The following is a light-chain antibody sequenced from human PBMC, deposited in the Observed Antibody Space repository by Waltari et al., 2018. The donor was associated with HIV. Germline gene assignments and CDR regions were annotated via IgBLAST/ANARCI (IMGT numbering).Light chain of an antibody. CDR3: QQSYNTPPL. Sequence: DIQMTQSPSSLSASVGDRVTITCRASQSISSDLNCYQHKPGKAPKRLIYAASSLRSGVPSRFSGSGSGTDFTLTISSLQPEDFATYYCQQSYNTPPLFGQGTRLEIK. J-gene: IGKJ5*01. V-gene: IGKV1-39*01. CDR2: AAS. CDR1: QSISSD.